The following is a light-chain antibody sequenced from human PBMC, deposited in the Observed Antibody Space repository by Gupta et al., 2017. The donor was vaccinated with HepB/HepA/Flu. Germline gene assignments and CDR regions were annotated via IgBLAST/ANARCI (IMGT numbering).Light chain of an antibody. CDR3: MEALQTPL. J-gene: IGKJ1*01. V-gene: IGKV2-28*01. CDR2: LGS. CDR1: QSLLHSNGYNY. Sequence: DIVMTQSPLSLTVTPGEPASISCRSSQSLLHSNGYNYSDWYLQKPGQSPQLLIYLGSNRASGVPDRISGSGSGTDFTLKISRVEAEDVGVYYCMEALQTPLFGQGTKVEIK.